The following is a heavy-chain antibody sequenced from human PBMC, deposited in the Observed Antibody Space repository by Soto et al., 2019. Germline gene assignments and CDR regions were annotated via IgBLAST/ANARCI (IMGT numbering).Heavy chain of an antibody. CDR2: IYYSGST. V-gene: IGHV4-31*03. Sequence: SETLSLTCTVSGGSISSGGYYWSWIRQHPGKGLEWIGYIYYSGSTYYNPSLKSRVTISVDTSKNQFSLKLSSVTAADTAVYYCARDPPWDRSGSSYYSDYWGQGTLVTVSS. CDR3: ARDPPWDRSGSSYYSDY. J-gene: IGHJ4*02. CDR1: GGSISSGGYY. D-gene: IGHD3-10*01.